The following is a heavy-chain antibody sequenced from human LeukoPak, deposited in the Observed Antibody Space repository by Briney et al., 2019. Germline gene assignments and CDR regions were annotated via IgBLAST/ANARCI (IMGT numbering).Heavy chain of an antibody. V-gene: IGHV1-46*01. J-gene: IGHJ4*02. CDR3: ARRALSGRVSDY. Sequence: ASVKVSCKASGYTFTSYYMHWVRQAPGQGLEWMGIINPSGHSTSFAQKFQGRVTMTRDTSTSTVYMELSSLRSEDTAVYYCARRALSGRVSDYWGQGALVTVSS. CDR1: GYTFTSYY. D-gene: IGHD6-25*01. CDR2: INPSGHST.